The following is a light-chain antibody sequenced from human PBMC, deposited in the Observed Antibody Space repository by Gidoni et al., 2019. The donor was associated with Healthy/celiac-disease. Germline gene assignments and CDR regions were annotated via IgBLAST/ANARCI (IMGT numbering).Light chain of an antibody. CDR2: GAS. CDR1: QSVSSSV. J-gene: IGKJ2*01. V-gene: IGKV3-20*01. CDR3: QQYGSSPGT. Sequence: EIVLTQSPGTLSLSPGERASLSCRASQSVSSSVLAWYQQKPGQAPGLLIYGASSRATGIPDRFGGSGSGTDFTLTISRLEPEDFAVYYCQQYGSSPGTFGQGTKLEIK.